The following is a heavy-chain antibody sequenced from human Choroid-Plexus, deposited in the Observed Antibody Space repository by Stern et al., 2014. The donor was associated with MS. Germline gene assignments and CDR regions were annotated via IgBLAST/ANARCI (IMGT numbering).Heavy chain of an antibody. CDR2: IARGGGTT. CDR3: ARELNYALDM. V-gene: IGHV3-48*02. J-gene: IGHJ3*02. Sequence: EVQLVESGGGLVQPGESLTLSCAASGFTFSDYAMNWVRQAPGKGLEWISYIARGGGTTFYAYSVKGRFTMSRDNADNSVYLQMNSLSDGDTAIYYCARELNYALDMRGQGTMVTVSS. CDR1: GFTFSDYA.